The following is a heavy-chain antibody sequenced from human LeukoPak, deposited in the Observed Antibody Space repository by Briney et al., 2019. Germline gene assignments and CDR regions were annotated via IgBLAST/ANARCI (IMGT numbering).Heavy chain of an antibody. CDR1: GVSISSSNSY. J-gene: IGHJ4*02. CDR3: ARGRHYGSGSFNY. V-gene: IGHV4-39*07. CDR2: IYYTGNT. Sequence: SETLSLTCTVSGVSISSSNSYWGWIRQPPGKGLEWIGSIYYTGNTYYNASLKSRVTISIDTSKNQISLRLTSVTAADTAVYYCARGRHYGSGSFNYWGQGTLVTVSS. D-gene: IGHD3-10*01.